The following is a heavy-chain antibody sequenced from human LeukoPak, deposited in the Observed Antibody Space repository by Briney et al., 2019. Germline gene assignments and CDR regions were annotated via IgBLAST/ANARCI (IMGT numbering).Heavy chain of an antibody. CDR2: ISNNGSA. V-gene: IGHV4-59*13. CDR3: SGYDHSNYLAF. CDR1: LVSICTNY. Sequence: SETLTLSCTLSLVSICTNYCNCIPQSPEKGLEWIGYISNNGSADRHPSLKSRVTISLDPSKNQLSLSLNSVTAADTAVYFCSGYDHSNYLAFWG. D-gene: IGHD3-16*01. J-gene: IGHJ4*01.